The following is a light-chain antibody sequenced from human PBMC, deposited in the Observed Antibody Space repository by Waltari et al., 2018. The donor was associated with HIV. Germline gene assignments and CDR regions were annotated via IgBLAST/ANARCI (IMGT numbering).Light chain of an antibody. CDR2: GAS. CDR3: QQYNNGPPLT. Sequence: IVMTQSPAALSVLPGERATLSCRASQRVSSNLAWYQQKPGHAPSPLLYGASTRATGIPARFSGSGSGTEFTLTISSLQSEDFAVYYCQQYNNGPPLTFGGGTKVEIK. J-gene: IGKJ4*01. CDR1: QRVSSN. V-gene: IGKV3-15*01.